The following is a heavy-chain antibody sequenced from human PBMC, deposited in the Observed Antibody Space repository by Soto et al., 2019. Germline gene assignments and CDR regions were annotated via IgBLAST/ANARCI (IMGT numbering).Heavy chain of an antibody. CDR3: ARGARGGYDFWSGSSPLDY. CDR1: GYTFTGYY. D-gene: IGHD3-3*01. CDR2: INPNSGGT. V-gene: IGHV1-2*02. J-gene: IGHJ4*02. Sequence: QVQLVQSGAEVKKPGASVKVSCKASGYTFTGYYMHWVRQAPGQGLEWMGWINPNSGGTNYAQKLQGRVTMPRDTYISTAYMELSRRRSDDTVVYYCARGARGGYDFWSGSSPLDYWGQGPLVTVSS.